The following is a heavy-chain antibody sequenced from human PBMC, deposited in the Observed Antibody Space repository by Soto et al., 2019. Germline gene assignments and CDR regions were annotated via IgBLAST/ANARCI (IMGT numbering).Heavy chain of an antibody. CDR2: IIAYNGNT. J-gene: IGHJ4*02. D-gene: IGHD1-26*01. V-gene: IGHV1-18*01. CDR1: GYTFTSYG. CDR3: ARGADAVWEFDY. Sequence: ASVKVSCKASGYTFTSYGISWVRQAPVRVLELRVWIIAYNGNTNYSQKLQGRVTMTTDTSTVASYMELRILRSDDTAVYYCARGADAVWEFDYWGQGTLVTVSS.